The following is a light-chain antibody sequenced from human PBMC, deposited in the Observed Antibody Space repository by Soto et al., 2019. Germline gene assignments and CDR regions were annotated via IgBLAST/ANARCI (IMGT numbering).Light chain of an antibody. V-gene: IGLV2-14*01. CDR1: SSDVGGHNY. CDR2: EVN. Sequence: QSALTQPASVSGSPGQSITISCTGTSSDVGGHNYVSWYQQHPGKAPKLMIYEVNNRPSGVSDRFSGSKAGNTASLTISDLQAEDEADYYCSSFTSSTTLVVFGGGTKLTVL. J-gene: IGLJ2*01. CDR3: SSFTSSTTLVV.